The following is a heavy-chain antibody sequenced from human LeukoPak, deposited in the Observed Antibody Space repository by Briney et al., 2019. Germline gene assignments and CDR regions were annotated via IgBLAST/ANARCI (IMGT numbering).Heavy chain of an antibody. J-gene: IGHJ6*03. CDR1: GFTFSNYA. CDR2: ISGSGANT. D-gene: IGHD1-26*01. V-gene: IGHV3-23*01. Sequence: GGSLRLSCAASGFTFSNYAMSWVRQAPGKGLEWVSAISGSGANTYYPDSVKGRFTISRDNSKNTLYLQMNSLRAEDTAVYYCSKEGSGSYYYMDVWGKGTTVTVSS. CDR3: SKEGSGSYYYMDV.